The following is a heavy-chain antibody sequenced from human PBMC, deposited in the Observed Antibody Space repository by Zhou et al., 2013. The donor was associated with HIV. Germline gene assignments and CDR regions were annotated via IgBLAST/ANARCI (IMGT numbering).Heavy chain of an antibody. D-gene: IGHD1-26*01. CDR2: ISAYNGNT. CDR3: ARIVIVAAGRSFDF. CDR1: GYTFTSHG. J-gene: IGHJ4*02. V-gene: IGHV1-18*01. Sequence: QVQLVQSGAEVKKPGASVKVSCRASGYTFTSHGINWVRQAPGQGLEWMGWISAYNGNTNFAQKLQGRVTMTTDTSTSTAYMELRSLRSDDTAVYFCARIVIVAAGRSFDFWGQGTLVTVSS.